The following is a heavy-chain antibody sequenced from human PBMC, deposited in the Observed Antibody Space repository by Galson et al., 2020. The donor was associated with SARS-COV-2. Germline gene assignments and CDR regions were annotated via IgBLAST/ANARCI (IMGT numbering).Heavy chain of an antibody. Sequence: SETLSLTCAVYGGSFSGYYWSWIRQPPGKGLEWIGEINHSGSTNYNPSLKSRVTISVDTSKNQFSLKLSSVTAADTAVYYCAMYYDSSGFTGGYWGQGTLVTVSS. CDR1: GGSFSGYY. CDR2: INHSGST. V-gene: IGHV4-34*01. D-gene: IGHD3-22*01. J-gene: IGHJ4*02. CDR3: AMYYDSSGFTGGY.